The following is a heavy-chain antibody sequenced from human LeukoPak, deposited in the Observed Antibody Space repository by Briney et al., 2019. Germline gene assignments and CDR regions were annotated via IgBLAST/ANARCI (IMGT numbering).Heavy chain of an antibody. V-gene: IGHV1-18*01. Sequence: ASVKVSCKASGYTFTSYGISWVRQAPGRGLEWMGWISAYNGNTNYAQKLQGRVTMTTDTSTSTAYMELRSLRSDDTAVYYCARVPCSGGSCYSHPNYWGQGTLVTVSS. J-gene: IGHJ4*02. CDR3: ARVPCSGGSCYSHPNY. CDR1: GYTFTSYG. CDR2: ISAYNGNT. D-gene: IGHD2-15*01.